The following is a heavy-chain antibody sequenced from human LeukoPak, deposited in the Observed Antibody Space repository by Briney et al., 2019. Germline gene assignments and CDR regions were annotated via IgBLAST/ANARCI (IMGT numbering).Heavy chain of an antibody. Sequence: SVKVSCKASGYTFTSYDINWVRQAPGQGLEWMGGIIPIFGTANYAQKFQGRVTITADKSTSTAYMELSSLRSEDTAVYYCASMMYSGSLPDAFDIWGQGTMVTVSS. V-gene: IGHV1-69*06. CDR1: GYTFTSYD. D-gene: IGHD1-26*01. J-gene: IGHJ3*02. CDR2: IIPIFGTA. CDR3: ASMMYSGSLPDAFDI.